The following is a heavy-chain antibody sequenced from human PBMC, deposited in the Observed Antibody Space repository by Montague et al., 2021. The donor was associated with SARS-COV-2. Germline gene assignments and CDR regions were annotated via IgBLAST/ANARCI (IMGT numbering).Heavy chain of an antibody. D-gene: IGHD3-22*01. CDR1: GGSITGFY. J-gene: IGHJ1*01. CDR3: ARIGYESVGYYYIHPD. CDR2: IYDGGAV. V-gene: IGHV4-59*01. Sequence: SETLSLTCTVSGGSITGFYWSWLRRSPGKGLEWIAYIYDGGAVNYNPSLGSRVTISVDTSKNQLSLKVISATAADTAVYYCARIGYESVGYYYIHPDWGQGTLVTVSS.